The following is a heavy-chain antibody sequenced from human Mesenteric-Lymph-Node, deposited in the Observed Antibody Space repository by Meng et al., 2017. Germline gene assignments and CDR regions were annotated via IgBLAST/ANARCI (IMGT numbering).Heavy chain of an antibody. J-gene: IGHJ4*02. CDR2: IYYSGST. Sequence: QRQLQEAGPGLVKPSETLSLTCTVSGDSISSSSYYWGWIRQPPGKGLEWIGSIYYSGSTYYNPSLKSRVTISVDKSKNQFSLKLSSVTAADTAVYYCARDPTGGEDHQRVWGQGTLVTASS. CDR3: ARDPTGGEDHQRV. V-gene: IGHV4-39*07. CDR1: GDSISSSSYY. D-gene: IGHD1-14*01.